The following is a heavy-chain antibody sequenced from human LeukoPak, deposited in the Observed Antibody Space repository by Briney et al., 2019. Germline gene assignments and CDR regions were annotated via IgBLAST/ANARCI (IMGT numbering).Heavy chain of an antibody. D-gene: IGHD5-12*01. CDR1: GGSISSSSYY. CDR2: IYYSGST. V-gene: IGHV4-31*03. CDR3: ARDRRYSGYV. J-gene: IGHJ4*02. Sequence: SETLSLTCTVSGGSISSSSYYWSWIRQHPGKGLEWIGYIYYSGSTYYNPSLKSRVTISVDTSKNQFSLKLSSVTAADTAVYYCARDRRYSGYVWGQGTLVTVSS.